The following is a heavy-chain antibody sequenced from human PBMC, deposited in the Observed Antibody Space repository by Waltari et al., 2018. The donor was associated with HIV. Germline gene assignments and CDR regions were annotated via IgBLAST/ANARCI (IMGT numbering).Heavy chain of an antibody. V-gene: IGHV3-48*03. Sequence: EVQLVESGGGLVQPGGSLRLSCAASGFTFSSYEMNWVRQAPGKGLEWVSYISSSGSTIYYADSVKGRFTISRDNAKNSLYLQMNSLRAEDTAVYYCAREKPEAFDIWGQGTMVTVSS. CDR1: GFTFSSYE. CDR3: AREKPEAFDI. J-gene: IGHJ3*02. CDR2: ISSSGSTI.